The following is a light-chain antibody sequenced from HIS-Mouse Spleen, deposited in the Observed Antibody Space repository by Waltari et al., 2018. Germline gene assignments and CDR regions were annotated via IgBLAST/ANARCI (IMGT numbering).Light chain of an antibody. V-gene: IGKV1-9*01. J-gene: IGKJ1*01. Sequence: DIQFTQSPSFLSASVGDRVTITCRAGQGISSYLAWYQQKPGKAPKLRIYAATTLQSGVPSRFSGSGSGTEFSLTISSLQPEDFATYYCQQLNSYPPTFGQATKVEIK. CDR1: QGISSY. CDR2: AAT. CDR3: QQLNSYPPT.